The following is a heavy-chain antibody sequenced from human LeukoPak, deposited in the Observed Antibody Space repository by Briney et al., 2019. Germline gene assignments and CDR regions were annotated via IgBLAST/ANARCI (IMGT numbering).Heavy chain of an antibody. Sequence: SETLSLTCTVSGGSISSYYWSWIRQPPGKGLEWIGEINHSGSTNYNPSLKSRVTISVDTSKNQFSLKLSSVTAADTAVYYCARGLGSWELSALGYWGQGTLVTVSS. CDR2: INHSGST. CDR1: GGSISSYY. D-gene: IGHD1-26*01. J-gene: IGHJ4*02. CDR3: ARGLGSWELSALGY. V-gene: IGHV4-34*01.